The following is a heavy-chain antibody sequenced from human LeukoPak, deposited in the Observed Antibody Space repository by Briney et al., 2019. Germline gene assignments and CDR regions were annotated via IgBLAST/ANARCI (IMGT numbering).Heavy chain of an antibody. CDR3: ARDIPTSIAAAAYFDY. D-gene: IGHD6-13*01. CDR2: IYSGGST. V-gene: IGHV3-66*01. J-gene: IGHJ4*02. Sequence: GRSLRLSCAASGFTVSSNYMSWVRQAPGKGLEWVSVIYSGGSTYYADSVKGRFTISRDNSKNTLYLQMNSLRAEDTAVYYCARDIPTSIAAAAYFDYWGQGTLVTVSS. CDR1: GFTVSSNY.